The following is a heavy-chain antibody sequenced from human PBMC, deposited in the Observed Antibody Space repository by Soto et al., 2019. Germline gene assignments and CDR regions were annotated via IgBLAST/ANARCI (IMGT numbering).Heavy chain of an antibody. Sequence: QVQLVQSGAEVKKPGSSVKVSCKASGGTFSSYAISWVRQAPGQGLEWMGGIIPIFGTANYAQKFQGRVTIAADESTSTAYMVLSSRRSEDTAVYYCATEGASGSHSGCWGQGTGVVVSS. CDR1: GGTFSSYA. V-gene: IGHV1-69*01. J-gene: IGHJ4*02. CDR2: IIPIFGTA. D-gene: IGHD5-12*01. CDR3: ATEGASGSHSGC.